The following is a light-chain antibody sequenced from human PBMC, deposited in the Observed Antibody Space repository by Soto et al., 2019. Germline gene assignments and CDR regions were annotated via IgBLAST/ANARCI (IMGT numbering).Light chain of an antibody. V-gene: IGLV2-8*01. CDR2: EVS. CDR3: SSYAGSNNLRNV. Sequence: QSALTQPPSASWSPGQSVTISCTGTSSDVGGYNYVSWYQQHPGKAPKLMIYEVSKRPSGVPDRFSGSKSGNTASLTVSGLQAEDEADYYCSSYAGSNNLRNVFGTGTKVTVL. CDR1: SSDVGGYNY. J-gene: IGLJ1*01.